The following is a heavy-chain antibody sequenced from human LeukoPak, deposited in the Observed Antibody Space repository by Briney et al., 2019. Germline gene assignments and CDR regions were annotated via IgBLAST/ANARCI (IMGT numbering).Heavy chain of an antibody. D-gene: IGHD1-26*01. J-gene: IGHJ3*02. CDR3: AKDLPPRVNSGSFPCTFDI. Sequence: GGSLRLSCAASGFTFSSYEMNWVRQAPGKGLEWVSYISSSGSTIYYADSVKGRFTISRDNAKNSLYLQMNSLRAEDTALYYCAKDLPPRVNSGSFPCTFDIWGQGTMVTVSS. V-gene: IGHV3-48*03. CDR2: ISSSGSTI. CDR1: GFTFSSYE.